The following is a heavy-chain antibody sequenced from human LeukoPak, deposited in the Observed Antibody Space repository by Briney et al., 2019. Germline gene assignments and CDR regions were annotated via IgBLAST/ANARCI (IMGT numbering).Heavy chain of an antibody. V-gene: IGHV3-49*03. CDR3: TRGSAYSGIYSFDY. J-gene: IGHJ4*02. CDR1: GFTFGDYA. D-gene: IGHD2-21*01. Sequence: PGGSLRLSCTTSGFTFGDYALSWFRQAPGKGLEWVGFIRRKAYCGTTEYAASVKGRFTISRDDSNSIAYLQMDSLKTEDTAVYYCTRGSAYSGIYSFDYWGQGALVTVSS. CDR2: IRRKAYCGTT.